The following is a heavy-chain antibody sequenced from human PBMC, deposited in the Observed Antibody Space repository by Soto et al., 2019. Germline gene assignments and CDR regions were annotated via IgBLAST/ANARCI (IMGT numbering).Heavy chain of an antibody. V-gene: IGHV3-21*01. CDR2: ISSSSSYI. D-gene: IGHD3-10*01. CDR3: ARDFRGSGLLGDDAFDI. J-gene: IGHJ3*02. CDR1: GFTFSSYS. Sequence: EVQLVESGGGLVKPGGSVRLSCAASGFTFSSYSMNWVRQAPGKGLEWVSSISSSSSYIYYADSVKGRFTISRDNAKNSLYLQTNSLRAEDTAVYYCARDFRGSGLLGDDAFDIWGQGTMVTVSS.